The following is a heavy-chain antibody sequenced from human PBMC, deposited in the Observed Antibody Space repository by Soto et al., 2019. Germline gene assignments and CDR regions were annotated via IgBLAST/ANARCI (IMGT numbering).Heavy chain of an antibody. CDR3: AGGYMVRGGDAWFDT. V-gene: IGHV1-69*06. CDR2: IIPLFGTT. D-gene: IGHD3-10*01. J-gene: IGHJ5*02. CDR1: EGTFSSHA. Sequence: QVQLEQSGSEVKKPGSSVKVSCKASEGTFSSHAISWVRQAPEEGLEWMGGIIPLFGTTNYAQKFQGRVTITADKSTSTVFMELISLTSEETAIYYCAGGYMVRGGDAWFDTWGQGTLVAVSS.